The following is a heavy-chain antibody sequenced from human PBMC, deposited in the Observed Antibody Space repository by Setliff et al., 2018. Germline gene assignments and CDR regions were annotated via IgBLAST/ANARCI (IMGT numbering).Heavy chain of an antibody. CDR1: GYTFTNYA. D-gene: IGHD2-15*01. Sequence: ASVKVSCKASGYTFTNYAMNWVRQAPGQGLEWMGWINTNTGFPTYAQGFTGRFVFSVDTSVSTAYLQISSVKAEDTAVYYCARGYCSGGSCADFDYWGQGTLVTVSS. CDR3: ARGYCSGGSCADFDY. J-gene: IGHJ4*02. CDR2: INTNTGFP. V-gene: IGHV7-4-1*02.